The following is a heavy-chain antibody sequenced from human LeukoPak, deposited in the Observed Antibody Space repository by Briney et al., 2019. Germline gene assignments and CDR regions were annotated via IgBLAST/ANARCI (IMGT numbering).Heavy chain of an antibody. Sequence: GGSLRLSCAASGCTFSSYGMHWVRRAPGKGLEWVAFIRYDGSNKYYADSVKGRFTISRDNSKNTLYLQMNSLRAEDTAVYYCAKNGYYYYYYMDVWGKGTTVTISS. D-gene: IGHD6-13*01. V-gene: IGHV3-30*02. CDR1: GCTFSSYG. CDR3: AKNGYYYYYYMDV. J-gene: IGHJ6*03. CDR2: IRYDGSNK.